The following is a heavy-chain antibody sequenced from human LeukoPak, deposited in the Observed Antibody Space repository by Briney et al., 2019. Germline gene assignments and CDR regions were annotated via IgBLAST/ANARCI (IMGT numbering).Heavy chain of an antibody. V-gene: IGHV3-15*01. J-gene: IGHJ5*02. D-gene: IGHD1-14*01. CDR3: TTDLGITNWFDP. CDR1: GFTFSNAW. CDR2: IKSKTDGGTT. Sequence: GGSLRLSCAASGFTFSNAWMSWVRQAPGKGLEWVGRIKSKTDGGTTDYAAPVKGRFTISRDDSKNTLYLQMNSLKTEDTAVYYRTTDLGITNWFDPWGQGTLVTVSS.